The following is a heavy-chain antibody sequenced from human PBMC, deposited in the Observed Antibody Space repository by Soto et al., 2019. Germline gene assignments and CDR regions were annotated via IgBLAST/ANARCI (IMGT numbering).Heavy chain of an antibody. CDR1: GFTFSDYY. CDR3: AREEVSYGMDD. V-gene: IGHV3-11*01. CDR2: ISSSGSTI. J-gene: IGHJ6*02. Sequence: PGGSKRLSRTSSGFTFSDYYRSWIRQAAGKGLEWVSYISSSGSTIYYADSVKGRFTISRDNAKNSLYLQMNSLRAEDTAVYYCAREEVSYGMDDWRQGSTVTVPS.